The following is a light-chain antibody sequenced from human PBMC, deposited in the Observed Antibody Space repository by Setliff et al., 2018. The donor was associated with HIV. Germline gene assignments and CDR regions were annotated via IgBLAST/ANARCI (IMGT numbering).Light chain of an antibody. Sequence: QSVLTQPASVSGSPGQSITISCSGTNNDVGGYNYVSWYQQHPGKAPKLLIYEVTDRPAGVSNRFSGSTYGLTASLTISGLQADDEAYYYCSSYTTSNTVVFGGGT. CDR3: SSYTTSNTVV. CDR2: EVT. CDR1: NNDVGGYNY. J-gene: IGLJ2*01. V-gene: IGLV2-14*01.